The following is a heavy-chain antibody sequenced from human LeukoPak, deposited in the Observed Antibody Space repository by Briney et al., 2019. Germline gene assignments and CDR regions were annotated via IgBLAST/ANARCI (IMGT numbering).Heavy chain of an antibody. CDR2: IKQDGSEK. D-gene: IGHD2/OR15-2a*01. CDR3: ARDHFLRRPEPAEY. J-gene: IGHJ4*02. CDR1: GFTFGDYA. Sequence: GGSLRLSCTASGFTFGDYAMSWVRQAPGKGLEWVANIKQDGSEKHYVDSVKGRFTISRDNAKNSLYLQMNSLRAEDTALYYCARDHFLRRPEPAEYWGQGTLVTVSS. V-gene: IGHV3-7*03.